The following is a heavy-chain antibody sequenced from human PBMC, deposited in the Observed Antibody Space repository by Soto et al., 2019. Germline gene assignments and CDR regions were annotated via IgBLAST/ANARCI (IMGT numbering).Heavy chain of an antibody. CDR1: GYTFTSYG. V-gene: IGHV1-18*01. CDR3: ASDRVRGVGSDY. CDR2: ISTYNGNT. D-gene: IGHD3-10*01. J-gene: IGHJ4*02. Sequence: QVQLVQSGAEVKKPGASVKVSCKASGYTFTSYGISWVRQAPGQGLEWMGWISTYNGNTKYAQKLQGRVTMTTETSASTAYMGLRSLRSDDTDVFYRASDRVRGVGSDYWGQGTLVTVSS.